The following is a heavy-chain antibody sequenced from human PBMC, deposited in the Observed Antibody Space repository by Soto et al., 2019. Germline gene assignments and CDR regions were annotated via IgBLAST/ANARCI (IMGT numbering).Heavy chain of an antibody. CDR1: GFTFSSYG. J-gene: IGHJ6*01. V-gene: IGHV3-33*01. CDR3: ASLGIAAAAGNYYYGMDV. D-gene: IGHD6-13*01. Sequence: QVQLVESGGGVVQPGRSLRLSCAASGFTFSSYGMHWVRQAPGKGLEWVALIWYDGSNKYYADSVKGRFTISRDNSKNTLYLQMNSLRAEDTAVYYCASLGIAAAAGNYYYGMDVW. CDR2: IWYDGSNK.